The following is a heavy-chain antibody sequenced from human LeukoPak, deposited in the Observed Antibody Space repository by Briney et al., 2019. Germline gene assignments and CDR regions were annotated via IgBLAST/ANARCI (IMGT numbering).Heavy chain of an antibody. J-gene: IGHJ4*02. CDR3: AVSSSKNSPRENYYFDY. CDR2: IKQDGSEK. CDR1: GFTFSSYW. D-gene: IGHD6-6*01. V-gene: IGHV3-7*01. Sequence: PGGSLRLSCAASGFTFSSYWMSWVRQAPGKGLEWVANIKQDGSEKYCVDSVKGRFTISRDNAKNSLYLQINSLRAEDTAVYYCAVSSSKNSPRENYYFDYWGQGTLVTVSS.